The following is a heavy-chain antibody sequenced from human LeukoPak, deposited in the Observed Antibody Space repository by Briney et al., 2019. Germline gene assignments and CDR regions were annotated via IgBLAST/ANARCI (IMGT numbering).Heavy chain of an antibody. J-gene: IGHJ4*02. CDR3: AREMGNGCASVCIGY. CDR1: GFTFSSYS. D-gene: IGHD1-26*01. CDR2: ISSSSSYI. V-gene: IGHV3-21*01. Sequence: GGSLRLSCAASGFTFSSYSMNWVRQAPGKGLEWVSSISSSSSYIYYADSVKGRFTISRDNAKNSLYLQMNSLRAEDTAVYYCAREMGNGCASVCIGYWGQGTLVTVSS.